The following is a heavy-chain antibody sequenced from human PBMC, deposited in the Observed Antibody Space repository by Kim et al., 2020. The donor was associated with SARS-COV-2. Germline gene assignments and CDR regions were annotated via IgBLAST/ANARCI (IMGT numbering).Heavy chain of an antibody. D-gene: IGHD3-3*01. V-gene: IGHV6-1*01. J-gene: IGHJ6*02. CDR2: TYYRSKWYN. CDR3: ARVLRSVYGMDV. CDR1: GDSVSSNSAA. Sequence: SQTLSLTCAISGDSVSSNSAAWNWIRQSPSRGLEWLGRTYYRSKWYNDYAVSVKSRITINPDTSKNQFSLKLSSVTAADTAVYYCARVLRSVYGMDVWGQGTTVTVSS.